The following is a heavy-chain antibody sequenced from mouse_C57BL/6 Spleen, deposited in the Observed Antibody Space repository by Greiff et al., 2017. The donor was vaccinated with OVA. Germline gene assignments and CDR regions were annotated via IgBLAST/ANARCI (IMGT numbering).Heavy chain of an antibody. J-gene: IGHJ2*01. Sequence: DVHLVESGGGLVQPGGSLKLSCAASGFTFSDYYMYWVRQTPEKRLEWVAYLSNGGGSTYSPDTVKGRFTISRDNAKNTLYLQMSRLKSEDTAMYYCARRYDYYFDYWGQGTTLTFSS. D-gene: IGHD2-4*01. CDR1: GFTFSDYY. CDR2: LSNGGGST. CDR3: ARRYDYYFDY. V-gene: IGHV5-12*01.